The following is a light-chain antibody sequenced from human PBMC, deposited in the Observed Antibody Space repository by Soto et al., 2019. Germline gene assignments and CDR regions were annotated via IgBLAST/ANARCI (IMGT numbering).Light chain of an antibody. CDR1: QSVSSSY. Sequence: EIVLTQSPGTLSLSPGERATLSCRASQSVSSSYLAWYQQKPGQAPRLLMYGASSRTTGIPDRFSGSGSATDFTLTITRLEPEDFAVYYCQQYGSSPRTWTFGQGTKVEI. J-gene: IGKJ1*01. CDR2: GAS. V-gene: IGKV3-20*01. CDR3: QQYGSSPRTWT.